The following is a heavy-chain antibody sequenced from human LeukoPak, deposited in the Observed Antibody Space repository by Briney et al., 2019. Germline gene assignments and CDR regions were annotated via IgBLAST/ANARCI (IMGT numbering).Heavy chain of an antibody. CDR3: AKDTVVGTTVNLLDY. V-gene: IGHV3-23*01. CDR1: GFTFSSQA. CDR2: ISGSGGST. D-gene: IGHD4-23*01. Sequence: PGGSLRLSCAASGFTFSSQAMSWVRQAPGKGLEWVSVISGSGGSTYYADSVKGRFTISRDNSKNTLYLQMNSLRAEDTAVYYCAKDTVVGTTVNLLDYWGQGTLVTVSS. J-gene: IGHJ4*02.